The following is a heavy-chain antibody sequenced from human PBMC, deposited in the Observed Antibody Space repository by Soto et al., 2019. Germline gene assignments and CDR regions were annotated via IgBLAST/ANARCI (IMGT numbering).Heavy chain of an antibody. CDR1: GDSINSYY. CDR3: AREGGVTGYFSDAFDT. D-gene: IGHD3-9*01. J-gene: IGHJ3*02. CDR2: IHYTWYT. Sequence: SETLSLTCPVSGDSINSYYWNWIRQSPGKGLEWIGYIHYTWYTNYNPSLKSRVTISVDKSNNQFSLKLTSVTAADTAVYYCAREGGVTGYFSDAFDTWGQGIMVTVSS. V-gene: IGHV4-59*01.